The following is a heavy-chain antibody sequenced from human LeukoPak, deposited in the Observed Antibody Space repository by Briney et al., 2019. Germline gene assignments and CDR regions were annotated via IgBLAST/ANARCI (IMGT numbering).Heavy chain of an antibody. J-gene: IGHJ4*02. CDR3: ASVFGGNSLDY. V-gene: IGHV4-4*07. CDR2: IHKSGIT. Sequence: SDTLSLTCNVSLRSINNYYASWIRHPAGGGLEWIGSIHKSGITYYSSSLKTRVTMSIDTSKNQFSLQLSAVSAAETAIYYCASVFGGNSLDYWGQGTLVAVSS. CDR1: LRSINNYY. D-gene: IGHD1-26*01.